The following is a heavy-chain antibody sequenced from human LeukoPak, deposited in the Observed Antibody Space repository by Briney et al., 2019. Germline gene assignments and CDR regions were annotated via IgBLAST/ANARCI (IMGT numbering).Heavy chain of an antibody. CDR1: GYTFTGYY. J-gene: IGHJ4*02. CDR2: INPNSGGT. Sequence: ASVKVSCEASGYTFTGYYMHWVRQAPGQGLEWMGWINPNSGGTNYAQKFQGRVTMTRDTSISTAYMELSRLRSDDTAAYYCAREDMSGAEDYWGQGTLVTVSS. D-gene: IGHD2-15*01. CDR3: AREDMSGAEDY. V-gene: IGHV1-2*02.